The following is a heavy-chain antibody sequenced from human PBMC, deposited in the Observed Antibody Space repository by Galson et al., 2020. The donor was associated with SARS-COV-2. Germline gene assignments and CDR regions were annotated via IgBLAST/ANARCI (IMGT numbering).Heavy chain of an antibody. D-gene: IGHD2-15*01. CDR1: GFIFANYG. CDR3: ARRAEGVVVEPRQAYWYFDL. V-gene: IGHV3-21*01. CDR2: ISSGSGFI. Sequence: GGSLRLSCAASGFIFANYGINWVRQAPGKGLEWVSYISSGSGFIYYADSMRGRFTISRDDAKNSVFLEMNSLSADDMAAYFCARRAEGVVVEPRQAYWYFDLWGRGTLVTVSA. J-gene: IGHJ2*01.